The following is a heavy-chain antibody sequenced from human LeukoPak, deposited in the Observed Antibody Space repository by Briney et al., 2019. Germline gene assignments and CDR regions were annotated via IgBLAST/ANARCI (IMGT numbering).Heavy chain of an antibody. CDR1: GFTFSSYW. V-gene: IGHV3-74*01. CDR3: AREDSSPRYYYMDV. CDR2: INSDGSST. Sequence: PGGSLRLSCAASGFTFSSYWMHWVRQAPGKGLVWVSRINSDGSSTSYADSVKGRFTISRDNAKNTLYLQMNSLRAEDTAVYYCAREDSSPRYYYMDVWGKGTTVTVSS. D-gene: IGHD3-22*01. J-gene: IGHJ6*03.